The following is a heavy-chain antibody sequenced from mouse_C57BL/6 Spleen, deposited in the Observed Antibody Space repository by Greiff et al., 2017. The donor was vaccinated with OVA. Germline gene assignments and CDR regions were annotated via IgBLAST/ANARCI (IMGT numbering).Heavy chain of an antibody. CDR3: ARGITTVVATGAMDY. D-gene: IGHD1-1*01. CDR1: GYTFTSYL. CDR2: IYPSDSYT. Sequence: QVQLKQPGAELVMPGASVKLSCKASGYTFTSYLMHWVKQRPGQGLEWIGEIYPSDSYTNYNQKFKGKSTLTVDKSSSTAYMQLSSLTSEDSAVYYCARGITTVVATGAMDYWGQGTSVTVSS. V-gene: IGHV1-69*01. J-gene: IGHJ4*01.